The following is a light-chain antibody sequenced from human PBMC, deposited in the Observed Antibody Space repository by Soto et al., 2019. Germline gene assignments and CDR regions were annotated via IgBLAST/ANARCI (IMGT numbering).Light chain of an antibody. CDR1: SSDVGSYDY. V-gene: IGLV2-8*01. CDR2: DVN. Sequence: QSVLTQPPSASGSPGQSVTISCTGTSSDVGSYDYVSWYQQHPGKAPKLIIYDVNKWPAGVPDRFSGSKSGNTASLTVFGLRADDEADYYCSSYTSTRTYVFGTGTKVTVL. CDR3: SSYTSTRTYV. J-gene: IGLJ1*01.